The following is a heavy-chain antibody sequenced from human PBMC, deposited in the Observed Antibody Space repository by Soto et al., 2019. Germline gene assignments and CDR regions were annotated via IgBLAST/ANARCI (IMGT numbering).Heavy chain of an antibody. Sequence: PGGSLRLSCAASGFTFSSYSMHWVRQAPGKGLEWVSYISPSSSSIYYADSVKGRFTISRDNAKNSLYLQMNSLRAEDTAVYYCASQSSEWLLFASWGQGTPVTVSS. CDR1: GFTFSSYS. CDR3: ASQSSEWLLFAS. J-gene: IGHJ4*02. CDR2: ISPSSSSI. D-gene: IGHD5-12*01. V-gene: IGHV3-48*01.